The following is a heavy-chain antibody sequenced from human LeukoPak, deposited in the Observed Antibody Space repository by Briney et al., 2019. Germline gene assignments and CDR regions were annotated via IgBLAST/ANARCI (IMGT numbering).Heavy chain of an antibody. D-gene: IGHD6-25*01. CDR1: GDSISTSSSY. V-gene: IGHV4-39*01. Sequence: SETLSLTCTVSGDSISTSSSYWGWIRQPPGKGLEWIGSMYYIGNTYYNPSLESRLTISVDTSKNQFSLKLSSATAADTAVYYCLRPSAAEGWFDTWGQGTLVTVSS. CDR2: MYYIGNT. J-gene: IGHJ5*02. CDR3: LRPSAAEGWFDT.